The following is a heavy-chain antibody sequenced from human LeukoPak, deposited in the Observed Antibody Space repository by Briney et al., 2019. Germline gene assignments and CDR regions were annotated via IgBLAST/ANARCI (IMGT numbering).Heavy chain of an antibody. Sequence: ASVKVSCKASGYTFTSYYMHWVRQAPGQGLEWMGIINPSGGSTSYAQKFQGRVTMTRDTSTSTVYMELSSLRYEDTAVYYCASGSLGVRGVTPFDYWGRGTLVTVSS. D-gene: IGHD3-10*01. CDR1: GYTFTSYY. CDR2: INPSGGST. CDR3: ASGSLGVRGVTPFDY. V-gene: IGHV1-46*03. J-gene: IGHJ4*02.